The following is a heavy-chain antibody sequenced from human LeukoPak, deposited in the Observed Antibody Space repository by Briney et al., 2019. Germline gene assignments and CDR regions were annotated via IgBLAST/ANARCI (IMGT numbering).Heavy chain of an antibody. V-gene: IGHV3-21*01. CDR3: AKGHPPGYSSGWYPH. J-gene: IGHJ4*02. CDR2: ISSSTSYI. CDR1: GFTFSSYS. Sequence: GGSLRLSCAASGFTFSSYSMNWIRQAPGKGLEWVSSISSSTSYIYYADSVKGRFTISKDNAKNSPYLQMNSLRAEDTAVYYCAKGHPPGYSSGWYPHWGQGTLVTVSS. D-gene: IGHD6-19*01.